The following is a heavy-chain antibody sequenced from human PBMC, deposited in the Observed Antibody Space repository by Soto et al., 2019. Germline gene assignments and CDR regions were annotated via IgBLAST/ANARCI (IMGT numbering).Heavy chain of an antibody. Sequence: PSETLSLTCTVSGGSFSNNNCICIRQPAGKGLEWIGRVYVTGSTNYNPSLKSRVTMSVDTSKNQFSLKLSSVTAADTAVYYCARDATTKAFDIWGQGTMVTVSS. J-gene: IGHJ3*02. CDR1: GGSFSNNN. V-gene: IGHV4-4*07. CDR3: ARDATTKAFDI. D-gene: IGHD4-17*01. CDR2: VYVTGST.